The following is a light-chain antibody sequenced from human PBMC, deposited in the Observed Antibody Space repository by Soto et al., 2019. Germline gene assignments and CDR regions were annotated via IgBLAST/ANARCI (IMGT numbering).Light chain of an antibody. CDR3: QQSYSTPRT. V-gene: IGKV1-39*01. CDR1: QTISSY. J-gene: IGKJ2*01. CDR2: AAS. Sequence: DIQMTQSPSSLSASVGDRVTITCRASQTISSYLNWYQQKPGKAPKLLIHAASSLRSGVPSRFSGSGSGTDFTLTISSLQPDDFATYYCQQSYSTPRTFGQGTRLEIK.